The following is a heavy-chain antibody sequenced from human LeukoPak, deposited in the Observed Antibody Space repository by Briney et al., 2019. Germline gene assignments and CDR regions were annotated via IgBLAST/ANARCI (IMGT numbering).Heavy chain of an antibody. D-gene: IGHD5-12*01. CDR1: GFTFSDYY. V-gene: IGHV3-11*01. J-gene: IGHJ6*03. Sequence: GGSLRLSCAASGFTFSDYYMSWLRQAPGKGVEWVSYISSSGSNIYYADSVKGRFTIYRDNGKNSMDLQRNSLRAEDTAVYYCARTNSGYHYYYYYYMDVWGKGTTVTISS. CDR2: ISSSGSNI. CDR3: ARTNSGYHYYYYYYMDV.